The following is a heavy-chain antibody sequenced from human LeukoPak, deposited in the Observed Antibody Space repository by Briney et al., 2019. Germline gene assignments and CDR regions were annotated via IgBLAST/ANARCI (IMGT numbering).Heavy chain of an antibody. D-gene: IGHD5-12*01. CDR1: GFTFSSYS. J-gene: IGHJ4*02. V-gene: IGHV3-30*03. Sequence: GGSLRLSCAASGFTFSSYSMNWVRQAPGKGLEWVAVILYDGSNKYYADSVKGRFTISRDNSKNTLYLQMNSLRAEDTAIYYCARIVAASFDYWGQGTLVTVSS. CDR3: ARIVAASFDY. CDR2: ILYDGSNK.